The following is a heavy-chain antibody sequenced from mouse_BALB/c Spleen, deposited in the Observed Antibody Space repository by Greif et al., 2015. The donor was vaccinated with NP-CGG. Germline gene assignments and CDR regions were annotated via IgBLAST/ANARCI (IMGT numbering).Heavy chain of an antibody. D-gene: IGHD1-1*01. CDR1: GFTFSSYT. Sequence: EVQLQESGGGLVQPGGSLKLSCAASGFTFSSYTMSWVRQTPEKRLEWVAYISNGGGSTYYPDTVKGRFTISRDNAKNTLYLQMSSLKSEDTAMYYCARHYYGSLTMDYWGQGTSVTVSS. CDR3: ARHYYGSLTMDY. CDR2: ISNGGGST. V-gene: IGHV5-12-2*01. J-gene: IGHJ4*01.